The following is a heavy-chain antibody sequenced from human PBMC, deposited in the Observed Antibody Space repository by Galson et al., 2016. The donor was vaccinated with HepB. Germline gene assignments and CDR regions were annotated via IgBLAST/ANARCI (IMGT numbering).Heavy chain of an antibody. Sequence: TLSLTCTVSGVSVTSDSYYWSWIRQPAGKGLEWIGRIYTGGTTSYNPSLKSRVTISLDTSRNQFSLRLSSVTATDTAVYYCARVASRPDYYYGMDVWGKGTLVTVSS. D-gene: IGHD6-6*01. CDR1: GVSVTSDSYY. J-gene: IGHJ6*04. CDR2: IYTGGTT. CDR3: ARVASRPDYYYGMDV. V-gene: IGHV4-61*02.